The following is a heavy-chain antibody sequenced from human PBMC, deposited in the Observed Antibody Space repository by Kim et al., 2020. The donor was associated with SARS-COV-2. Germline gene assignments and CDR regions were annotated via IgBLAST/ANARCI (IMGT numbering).Heavy chain of an antibody. Sequence: VHADSGKGRFTSSRDNAQNSLYLRMNSLRPEDPALYYCAKDFRPPAYAMDVWGQGTTVTVSS. D-gene: IGHD2-2*01. J-gene: IGHJ6*02. V-gene: IGHV3-9*01. CDR3: AKDFRPPAYAMDV.